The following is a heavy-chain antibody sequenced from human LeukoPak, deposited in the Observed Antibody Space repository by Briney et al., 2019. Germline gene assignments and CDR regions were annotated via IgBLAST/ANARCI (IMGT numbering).Heavy chain of an antibody. CDR2: ISAYNGNT. Sequence: ASVKVSCKASGYTFTSYGISWVRQAPGQGLEWMGWISAYNGNTNYAQKLQGRVTMTTDTSTSTAYMELRSLRSDDTAVYYCARDQGIAVADTHYYGMDVWGQGTTVTVSS. J-gene: IGHJ6*02. CDR3: ARDQGIAVADTHYYGMDV. V-gene: IGHV1-18*01. D-gene: IGHD6-19*01. CDR1: GYTFTSYG.